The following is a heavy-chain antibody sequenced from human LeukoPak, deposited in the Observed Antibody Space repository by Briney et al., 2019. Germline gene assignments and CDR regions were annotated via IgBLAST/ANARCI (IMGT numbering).Heavy chain of an antibody. CDR2: IYYSGST. CDR1: GGSISSYY. J-gene: IGHJ3*02. CDR3: ARVKPYYYDSSGYYARTNAFDI. Sequence: PSETLSLTCTVSGGSISSYYWSWIRQPPGKGLEWIGYIYYSGSTNYNPSLKSRVTISVDTSKNQFSLKLSSVTAADTAVYYCARVKPYYYDSSGYYARTNAFDIWGQGTMVTVSS. V-gene: IGHV4-59*01. D-gene: IGHD3-22*01.